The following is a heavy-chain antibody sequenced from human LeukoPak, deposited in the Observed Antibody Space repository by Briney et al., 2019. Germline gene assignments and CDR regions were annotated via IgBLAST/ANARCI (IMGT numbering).Heavy chain of an antibody. CDR2: IYYSGST. V-gene: IGHV4-59*01. CDR3: AREVLSWFDP. CDR1: DDSISSYY. D-gene: IGHD3-16*01. Sequence: TSETLSLTCTVSDDSISSYYWSWIRQPPGKGLEWIGYIYYSGSTNYNPSLKSRVTISVDTSKNQFSLKLSSVTAADTAVYYCAREVLSWFDPWGQGTLVTVSS. J-gene: IGHJ5*02.